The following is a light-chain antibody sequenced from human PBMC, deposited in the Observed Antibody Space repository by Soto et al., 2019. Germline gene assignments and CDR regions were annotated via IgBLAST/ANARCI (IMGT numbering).Light chain of an antibody. CDR2: GAS. J-gene: IGKJ4*01. CDR1: QSVSSSY. V-gene: IGKV3-20*01. CDR3: QQYGSSPLLT. Sequence: EIVLTQSPGTLSLSPGERATLSCRASQSVSSSYLAWYQQKPGQAPRLLIYGASSRATGIPDRFSGSGSGTYFTLPISRLEPEDFAVYYCQQYGSSPLLTFGGGTKVEIK.